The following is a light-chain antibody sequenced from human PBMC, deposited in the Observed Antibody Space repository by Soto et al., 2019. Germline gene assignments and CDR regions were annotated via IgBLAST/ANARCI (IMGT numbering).Light chain of an antibody. CDR2: GAS. V-gene: IGKV3-11*01. Sequence: EIVLTQSPVTLSLSPGERATLSCRASQSVSNNYLAWYQQKPGQAPRLLIYGASNRATGIPARFSGSGSGTDFTLTISSLEPEDFALYYCQQRSTWPTFGQGTRLEIK. CDR3: QQRSTWPT. J-gene: IGKJ5*01. CDR1: QSVSNNY.